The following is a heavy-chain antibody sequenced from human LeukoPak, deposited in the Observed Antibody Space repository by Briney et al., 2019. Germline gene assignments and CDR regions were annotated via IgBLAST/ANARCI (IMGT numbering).Heavy chain of an antibody. CDR1: GASMSSNY. CDR2: IYHSGNT. CDR3: ASTRGASVAGRFDS. D-gene: IGHD6-19*01. J-gene: IGHJ4*02. V-gene: IGHV4-4*09. Sequence: PSETLSLTCNVSGASMSSNYWSWIRQPPGKGLEWIGYIYHSGNTNYSPSLESRVTMSVDESKNQFSLRVHFVSAADTAVYDCASTRGASVAGRFDSWGQGTLVTVSS.